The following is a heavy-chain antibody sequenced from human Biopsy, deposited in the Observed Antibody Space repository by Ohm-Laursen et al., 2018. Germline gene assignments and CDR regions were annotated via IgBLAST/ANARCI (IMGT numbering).Heavy chain of an antibody. CDR1: GGSISSDY. V-gene: IGHV4-59*01. Sequence: GTLSLTCTVSGGSISSDYWSWIRQTPGKGLEWIGYIYCGGSTNYNPSLKSRVTISVDTSKNQFSLRLNSVTAADTAVYYCARATNSTGWPYCYFYGMDVWGQGTTVTVSS. CDR2: IYCGGST. CDR3: ARATNSTGWPYCYFYGMDV. D-gene: IGHD2/OR15-2a*01. J-gene: IGHJ6*02.